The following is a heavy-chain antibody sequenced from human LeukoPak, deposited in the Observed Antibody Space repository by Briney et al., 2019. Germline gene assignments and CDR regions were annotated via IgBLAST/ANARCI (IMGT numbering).Heavy chain of an antibody. J-gene: IGHJ4*02. Sequence: PGGSLRLSCAASGFTVSSNDMSWVRQAPGKGLEWVSVIYSGGTTSYADSVKGRFTISRDNSKNTLYLQMNSLRAEDTALYYCARDRRGYGGNFDYWGQGTLVTVSS. CDR3: ARDRRGYGGNFDY. CDR2: IYSGGTT. D-gene: IGHD4-23*01. V-gene: IGHV3-66*01. CDR1: GFTVSSND.